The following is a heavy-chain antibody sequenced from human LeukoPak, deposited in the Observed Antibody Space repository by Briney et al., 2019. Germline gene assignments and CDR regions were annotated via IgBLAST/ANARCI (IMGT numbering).Heavy chain of an antibody. J-gene: IGHJ4*02. CDR3: ARAPRTTVTTCDY. CDR1: GFTFSSYG. CDR2: IRYDGSNK. D-gene: IGHD4-17*01. Sequence: GGSLRLSCAASGFTFSSYGMHWVRQAPGKGLEWVAFIRYDGSNKYYADSVKGRFTISRDNAKNTLYLQMNSLRAEDTAVYYCARAPRTTVTTCDYWGQGTLVTVSS. V-gene: IGHV3-30*02.